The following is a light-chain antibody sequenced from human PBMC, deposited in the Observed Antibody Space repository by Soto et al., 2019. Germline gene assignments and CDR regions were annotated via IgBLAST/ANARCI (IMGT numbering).Light chain of an antibody. CDR3: SSYPRSSTRYV. CDR1: SSDVGGYNY. J-gene: IGLJ1*01. V-gene: IGLV2-14*01. CDR2: DVN. Sequence: QSVLTQPASVSGSPGQSITISCTGTSSDVGGYNYVSWYQQHPGKAPKLMIYDVNNRPSGVSNRFSGSKPGNTASLTISGLQAEDAADYYCSSYPRSSTRYVFGTGTKVTVL.